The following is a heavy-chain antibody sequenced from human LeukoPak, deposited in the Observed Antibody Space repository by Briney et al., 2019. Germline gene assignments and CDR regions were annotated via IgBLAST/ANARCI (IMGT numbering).Heavy chain of an antibody. J-gene: IGHJ1*01. CDR3: AMLSVIPD. CDR2: FIPVHDTA. CDR1: GGTFTKYV. Sequence: ASVKVSSKASGGTFTKYVISCVREAPGQGLEWMGRFIPVHDTANYAHKFQGRVILTADKSTSTAYMELTSLRSEDTAVYYCAMLSVIPDWGQGTLITASS. V-gene: IGHV1-69*04. D-gene: IGHD2-21*01.